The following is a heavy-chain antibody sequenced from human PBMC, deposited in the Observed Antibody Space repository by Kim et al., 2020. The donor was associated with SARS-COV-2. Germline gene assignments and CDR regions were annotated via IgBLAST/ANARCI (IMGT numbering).Heavy chain of an antibody. D-gene: IGHD5-12*01. J-gene: IGHJ5*02. Sequence: PALKSGITISVDTSKNQFPLKLSAVTAADTAVYYCARHVNSGYDLGWFDPWGQGTLVTVSS. CDR3: ARHVNSGYDLGWFDP. V-gene: IGHV4-39*01.